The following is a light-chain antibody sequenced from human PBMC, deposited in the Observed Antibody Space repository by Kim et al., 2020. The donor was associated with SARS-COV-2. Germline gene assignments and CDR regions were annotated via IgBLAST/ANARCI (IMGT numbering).Light chain of an antibody. CDR2: QDS. J-gene: IGLJ2*01. CDR1: KLGDKY. V-gene: IGLV3-1*01. CDR3: QAWDSSTMI. Sequence: SYELTQPPSVSVSPGQTASITCSGDKLGDKYACWYQQKPGQSPVLVIYQDSKRPSGIPERFSGSNSGNTPTLTISGTQAMDESDYYCQAWDSSTMIFGG.